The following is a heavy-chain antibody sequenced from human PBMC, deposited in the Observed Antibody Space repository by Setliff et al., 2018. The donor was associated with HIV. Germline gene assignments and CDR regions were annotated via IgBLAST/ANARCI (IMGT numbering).Heavy chain of an antibody. CDR3: AKPRIFDSFDV. CDR1: GYSLTDLS. Sequence: ASVKVSCKVSGYSLTDLSIHWVRLAPGHGPEWLGRINPNNGGTDYAQKFQGRVTMSLDTSTNTVYLELKGLTSDDTAVYYCAKPRIFDSFDVWGPGTVVTVSS. V-gene: IGHV1-2*06. J-gene: IGHJ3*01. CDR2: INPNNGGT. D-gene: IGHD2-15*01.